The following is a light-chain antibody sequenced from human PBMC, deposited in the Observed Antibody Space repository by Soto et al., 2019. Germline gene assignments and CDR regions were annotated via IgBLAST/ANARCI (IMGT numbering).Light chain of an antibody. CDR2: ENN. CDR3: GTWDTNLSVV. J-gene: IGLJ7*01. CDR1: NSDIGTYY. Sequence: QSILTQPRSVSAAPGQRVTISCSGSNSDIGTYYFYWYQQLPGTAPKLLIYENNKRPSGIPDRFSASTSGTSATLGITGLQTGDEAHYYCGTWDTNLSVVFGGGTQLTVL. V-gene: IGLV1-51*01.